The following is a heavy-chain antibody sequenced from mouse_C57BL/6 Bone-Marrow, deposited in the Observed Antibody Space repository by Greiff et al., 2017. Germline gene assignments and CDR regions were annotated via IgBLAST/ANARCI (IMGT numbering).Heavy chain of an antibody. Sequence: DVMLVESGGGLVQPGGSLKLSCAASGFTFSDYYMYWVRQTPEKRLEWVAYISNGGGSTYYPDTVKGRFTISRDNAKNTLYLQMSRLKSEDTAMYYCARQDYYGSSQYYYAMDYWGQGTSVTVSS. J-gene: IGHJ4*01. D-gene: IGHD1-1*01. V-gene: IGHV5-12*01. CDR3: ARQDYYGSSQYYYAMDY. CDR2: ISNGGGST. CDR1: GFTFSDYY.